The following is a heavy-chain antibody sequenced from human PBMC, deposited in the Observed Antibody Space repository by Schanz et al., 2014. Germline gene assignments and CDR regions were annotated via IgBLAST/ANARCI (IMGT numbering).Heavy chain of an antibody. D-gene: IGHD2-8*02. J-gene: IGHJ4*02. V-gene: IGHV3-30*18. Sequence: VQLLESGGGLVQPGGSLRLSCAASGFTFSNYAMGWVRQAPGKGLEWVAVISYDGNNEDYADSVKGRFSISRDNSQNTLYLQMDSLRPEDTAVYFCAKDTGYCHGGACYCFEYWGLGILVTVSS. CDR2: ISYDGNNE. CDR1: GFTFSNYA. CDR3: AKDTGYCHGGACYCFEY.